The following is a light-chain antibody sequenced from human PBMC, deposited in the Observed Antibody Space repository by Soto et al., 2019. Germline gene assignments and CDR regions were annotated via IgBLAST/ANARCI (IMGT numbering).Light chain of an antibody. CDR2: EDN. CDR3: QSYDTNNHVI. V-gene: IGLV6-57*04. CDR1: SGSIASSY. Sequence: NFMLAQPHSLSESPGKTITISCTRSSGSIASSYVQWYQLRPGSAPTTVIYEDNQRPSGVPDRFSGSIDSSSNSASLSISGLKTEDEADYYCQSYDTNNHVIFGGGTKLTV. J-gene: IGLJ2*01.